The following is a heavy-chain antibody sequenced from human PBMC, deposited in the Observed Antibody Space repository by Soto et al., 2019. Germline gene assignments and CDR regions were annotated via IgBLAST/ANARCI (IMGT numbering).Heavy chain of an antibody. CDR2: IYYTGNA. D-gene: IGHD3-9*01. J-gene: IGHJ6*02. CDR1: GGSISSDGYF. CDR3: ASSPYLLTNYPTYYGIDV. Sequence: QVQLQESGPGLVKPSQTLSLTCTVSGGSISSDGYFWSWVRQHPGKALEWIGYIYYTGNAYYNPSLKSRVMISLDTSNNQFSLKLTSVTAADTAVYYCASSPYLLTNYPTYYGIDVWGQGTRVAVSS. V-gene: IGHV4-31*03.